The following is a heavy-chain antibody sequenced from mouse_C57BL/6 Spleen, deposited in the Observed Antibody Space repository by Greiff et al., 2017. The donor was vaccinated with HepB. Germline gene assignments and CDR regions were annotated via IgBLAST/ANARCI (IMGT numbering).Heavy chain of an antibody. V-gene: IGHV1-66*01. Sequence: QVQLQQSGPELVKPGASVKISCKASGYSFTSYYIHWVKQRPGQGLEWIGWIYPGSGNTKYNEKFKGKATLTADTSSSTAYMQLSSLTSEDSAVYYCALDSSGPYDYWGQGTSVTVSS. CDR3: ALDSSGPYDY. CDR2: IYPGSGNT. J-gene: IGHJ4*01. CDR1: GYSFTSYY. D-gene: IGHD3-2*02.